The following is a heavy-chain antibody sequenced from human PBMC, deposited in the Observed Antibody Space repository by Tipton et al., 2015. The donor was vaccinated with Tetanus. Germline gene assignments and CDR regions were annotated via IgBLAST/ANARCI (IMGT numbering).Heavy chain of an antibody. CDR2: IYYSGST. CDR1: GSSITSTTHY. V-gene: IGHV4-39*01. J-gene: IGHJ5*02. Sequence: TLSLTCTVSGSSITSTTHYWGWIRQAPGKGLEWIGIIYYSGSTYYNASLRSRVTISVDTSKNQFSLQLRSVTAADTAVYFCARSADNWFDPWGPGILVTVSS. CDR3: ARSADNWFDP.